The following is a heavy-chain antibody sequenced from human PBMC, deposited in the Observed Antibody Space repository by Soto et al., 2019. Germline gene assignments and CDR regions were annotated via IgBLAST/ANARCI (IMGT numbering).Heavy chain of an antibody. Sequence: QITLKESGPTLVKPTQTLTLTCTFSGFSLSTSGVGVGWTRQPPGKALEWLALIFWDDDKRYSPSLKSRLTITKDTSKNQVVLTMTNMDPVDAATYYCTHHGYYSYGMDVWGQGTTVTVSS. CDR2: IFWDDDK. CDR1: GFSLSTSGVG. J-gene: IGHJ6*02. CDR3: THHGYYSYGMDV. V-gene: IGHV2-5*02.